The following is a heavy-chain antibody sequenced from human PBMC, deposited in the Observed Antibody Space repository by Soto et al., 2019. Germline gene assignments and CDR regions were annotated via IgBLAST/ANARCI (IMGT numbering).Heavy chain of an antibody. Sequence: QVQLVQSGAEVKKPGSSVKVSCKASGGTFSSYAVSWVRQAPGQGLEWMGGNIPIFGTANYAQKFQGRVTITADKSTSTAYMELSSLRSEDTAVYYCARWNRYCSSTSCYTAYDYWGQGTLVTVSS. CDR3: ARWNRYCSSTSCYTAYDY. J-gene: IGHJ4*02. V-gene: IGHV1-69*06. CDR2: NIPIFGTA. D-gene: IGHD2-2*02. CDR1: GGTFSSYA.